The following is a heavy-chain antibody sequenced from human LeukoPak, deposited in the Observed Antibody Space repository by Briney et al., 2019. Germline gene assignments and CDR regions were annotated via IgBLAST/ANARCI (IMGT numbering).Heavy chain of an antibody. Sequence: PGRSLRLSCAASGFTFSSYAMHWVRQAPGKGLQWVAVISYDGSNKYYADSVKGRFTISRDNSKNTLYLQMNSLRAEDTAVYYCARSSILLTKNAFDIWGQGTMVTVSS. J-gene: IGHJ3*02. CDR2: ISYDGSNK. V-gene: IGHV3-30*04. D-gene: IGHD2-15*01. CDR1: GFTFSSYA. CDR3: ARSSILLTKNAFDI.